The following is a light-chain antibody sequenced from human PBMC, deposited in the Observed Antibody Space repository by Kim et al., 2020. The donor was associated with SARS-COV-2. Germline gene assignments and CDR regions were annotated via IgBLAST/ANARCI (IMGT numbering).Light chain of an antibody. J-gene: IGKJ4*01. CDR1: QSVSSSY. CDR3: QQYGTTPLT. Sequence: EIVLTQSPATLSLSPGERAALSCRASQSVSSSYLAWYQQTPGQAPRLIIDGASSSATVIPDRFSGSGSGTDFTLTITRLEPDDSAVYYCQQYGTTPLTFGGGTKVEIK. V-gene: IGKV3-20*01. CDR2: GAS.